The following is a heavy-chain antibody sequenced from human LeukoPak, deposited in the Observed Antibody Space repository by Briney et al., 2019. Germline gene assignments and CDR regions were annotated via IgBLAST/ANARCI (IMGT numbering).Heavy chain of an antibody. CDR3: ARGGGTLELGYYYYMDV. V-gene: IGHV4-39*07. J-gene: IGHJ6*03. D-gene: IGHD1-7*01. CDR1: GGSISSSSYY. CDR2: IYCSGST. Sequence: PSETLSLTCTVSGGSISSSSYYWGWIRQPPGKGLEWIGSIYCSGSTYYNPSLKSRVTISVDTSKNQFSLKLSSVTAADTAVYYCARGGGTLELGYYYYMDVWGKGTTVTVSS.